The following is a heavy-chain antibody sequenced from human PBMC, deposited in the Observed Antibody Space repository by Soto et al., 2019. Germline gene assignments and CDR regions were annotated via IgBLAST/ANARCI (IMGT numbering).Heavy chain of an antibody. J-gene: IGHJ6*03. CDR1: SGSISSSNW. CDR3: ARGQYRRTQTYYMDV. V-gene: IGHV4-4*02. Sequence: SETLSLTCAVSSGSISSSNWWSWVRQPPGKGLEWIGEIYHSGSTNYNPSLKSRVTISVDKSKNQFSLKLSSVTAADTAVYYCARGQYRRTQTYYMDVWGKGTTVTVSS. D-gene: IGHD3-16*02. CDR2: IYHSGST.